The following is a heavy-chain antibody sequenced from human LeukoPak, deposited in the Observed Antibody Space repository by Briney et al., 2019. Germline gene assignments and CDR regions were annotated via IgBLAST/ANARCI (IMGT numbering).Heavy chain of an antibody. CDR2: INPSGGST. CDR3: ARGGGSYSSWFGP. J-gene: IGHJ5*02. CDR1: GYTFTSYY. Sequence: VASVKVSCKASGYTFTSYYMHWVRQAPGQGLEWVGIINPSGGSTNYAQTFQGRVTMTRDTSTSTVYMELSSLRSEDTAVYYCARGGGSYSSWFGPWGQGTLVTVSS. D-gene: IGHD1-26*01. V-gene: IGHV1-46*01.